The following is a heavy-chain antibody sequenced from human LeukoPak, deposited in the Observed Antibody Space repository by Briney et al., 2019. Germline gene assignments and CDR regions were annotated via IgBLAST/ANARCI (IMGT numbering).Heavy chain of an antibody. CDR3: ASHLPSMVRGVIYYYYYMDV. CDR2: IYTSGST. J-gene: IGHJ6*03. Sequence: SETLSLTCTVSGGSISSYYWSWIRQPAGKGLEWIGRIYTSGSTNYNPSLKSRVTMSVDTSKNQFSLKLSSVTAADTAVYYCASHLPSMVRGVIYYYYYMDVWGKGTTGIVSS. D-gene: IGHD3-10*01. CDR1: GGSISSYY. V-gene: IGHV4-4*07.